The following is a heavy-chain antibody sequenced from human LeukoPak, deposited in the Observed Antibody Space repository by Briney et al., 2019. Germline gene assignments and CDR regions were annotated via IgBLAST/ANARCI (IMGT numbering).Heavy chain of an antibody. CDR1: GFTFSSYG. J-gene: IGHJ4*02. CDR3: TRIGYSSSSLDY. Sequence: PGGSLRLSCAASGFTFSSYGMHWVRQAPGKGLEWVANINQDGSVKYFVDSLTGRFTISRDNAKNSVFLQMNSLRVEDTAVYYCTRIGYSSSSLDYWGQGTLVTVSS. D-gene: IGHD6-6*01. V-gene: IGHV3-7*01. CDR2: INQDGSVK.